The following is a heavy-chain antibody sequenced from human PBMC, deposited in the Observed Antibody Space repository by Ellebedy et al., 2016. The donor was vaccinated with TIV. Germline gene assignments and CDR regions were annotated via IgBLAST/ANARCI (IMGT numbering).Heavy chain of an antibody. CDR1: GFTFSSYG. J-gene: IGHJ4*01. D-gene: IGHD4-17*01. Sequence: GESLKISCAASGFTFSSYGMHWVRQAPGKGLEWVAFIRFDGSNEYYADSVKGRFTISRDNSKNTLYLQVNSLRLEDTAVYYCAKESDYGDYLDSWGQGILVTVSS. V-gene: IGHV3-30*02. CDR2: IRFDGSNE. CDR3: AKESDYGDYLDS.